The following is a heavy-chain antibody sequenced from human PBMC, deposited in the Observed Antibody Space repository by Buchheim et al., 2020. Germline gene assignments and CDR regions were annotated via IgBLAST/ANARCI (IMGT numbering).Heavy chain of an antibody. Sequence: EVQLLESGGGLVQPGGSLRLSCAASGLTFSSCPMSWVRQAPGKGLEWVSSISTGSDYTYYADSVKGRFTVSRDNSKNTLYLQMNSLRAEDTAIYYCAKIAVSGTWYFDLWGRGTL. J-gene: IGHJ2*01. CDR3: AKIAVSGTWYFDL. D-gene: IGHD6-19*01. CDR2: ISTGSDYT. CDR1: GLTFSSCP. V-gene: IGHV3-23*01.